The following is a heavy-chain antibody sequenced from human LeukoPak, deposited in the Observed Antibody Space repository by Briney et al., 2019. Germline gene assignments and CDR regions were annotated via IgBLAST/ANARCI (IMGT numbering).Heavy chain of an antibody. CDR2: ISAYNGNT. Sequence: GASVKVSCKAPGYTFTTFGISWVRQAPGQGLEWMGWISAYNGNTNYAQKLQGRVTMTTDTSTSTAYMELRSLTSDDTAVYYCARGATPASIAVAGTSNFDYWGQGTLVTVSS. J-gene: IGHJ4*02. CDR3: ARGATPASIAVAGTSNFDY. V-gene: IGHV1-18*01. CDR1: GYTFTTFG. D-gene: IGHD6-19*01.